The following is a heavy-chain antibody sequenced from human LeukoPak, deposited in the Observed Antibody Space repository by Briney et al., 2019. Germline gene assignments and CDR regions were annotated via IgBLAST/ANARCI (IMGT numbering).Heavy chain of an antibody. D-gene: IGHD3-10*01. J-gene: IGHJ6*03. V-gene: IGHV1-2*02. Sequence: ASVKVSCKASGYTFTGYYMHWVRQAPGQGLEWMGWINPNSGGTNYAQKFQGRVTMTRDTSISTAYMELSRLRSDDTAVYYCARVPPPYSGKFYYYYMDVWGKGTTVTVSS. CDR2: INPNSGGT. CDR3: ARVPPPYSGKFYYYYMDV. CDR1: GYTFTGYY.